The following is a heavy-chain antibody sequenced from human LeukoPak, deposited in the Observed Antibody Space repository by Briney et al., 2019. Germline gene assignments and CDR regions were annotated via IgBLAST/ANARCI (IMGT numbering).Heavy chain of an antibody. D-gene: IGHD5-24*01. Sequence: SETLSLTCTVSGGSISSSLYYWGWIRQPPGKGLEWIGSIYYSGSTYYNPSLKSRVTISVDTSKNQFSLKLSSVTAADTAVYYCARDLHRTQRWLQFSRARALKRDAFDIWGQGTMVTVSS. J-gene: IGHJ3*02. CDR2: IYYSGST. CDR1: GGSISSSLYY. CDR3: ARDLHRTQRWLQFSRARALKRDAFDI. V-gene: IGHV4-39*07.